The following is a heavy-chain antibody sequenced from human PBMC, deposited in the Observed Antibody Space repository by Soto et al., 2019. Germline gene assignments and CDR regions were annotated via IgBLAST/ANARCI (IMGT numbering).Heavy chain of an antibody. CDR2: IYYSGST. V-gene: IGHV4-30-4*01. Sequence: SETLSLTCTVSGGSISSGDYYWSWIRQPPGKGLEWIGYIYYSGSTYYNPSLKSRVTISVDTSKNQFSLKLSSVTAADTAVYYCARASILYCSSTSCPLDYYYGMDVWGQGTTVTVS. CDR3: ARASILYCSSTSCPLDYYYGMDV. D-gene: IGHD2-2*01. J-gene: IGHJ6*02. CDR1: GGSISSGDYY.